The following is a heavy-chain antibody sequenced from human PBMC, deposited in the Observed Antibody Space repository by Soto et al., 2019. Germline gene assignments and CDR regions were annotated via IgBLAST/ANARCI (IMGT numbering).Heavy chain of an antibody. D-gene: IGHD3-16*01. Sequence: EVQLVESGGGLVQPGESLRLSCAASGFTFSTYWMSWVRQAPGKGLEWVANIKEDGNEKYYVDSVKGRFTISRDNTENSLYLQMNSLRAEDTAVYYCARTKGAVAFDIWGQGTMVTVSS. CDR2: IKEDGNEK. V-gene: IGHV3-7*01. CDR1: GFTFSTYW. J-gene: IGHJ3*02. CDR3: ARTKGAVAFDI.